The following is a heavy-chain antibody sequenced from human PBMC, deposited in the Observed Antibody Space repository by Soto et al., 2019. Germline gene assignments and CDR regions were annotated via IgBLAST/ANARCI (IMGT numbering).Heavy chain of an antibody. D-gene: IGHD3-22*01. CDR1: CGSISSYY. CDR2: IYYSGST. J-gene: IGHJ4*02. Sequence: SETLSLTCTFSCGSISSYYWSWIRQPPGKGLEWIGYIYYSGSTNYNPSLKSRVTISVDTSKNQFSLKLSSVTAADTAAYYCARGNYYDSSGYYWDYWGQGTLVTVSS. CDR3: ARGNYYDSSGYYWDY. V-gene: IGHV4-59*01.